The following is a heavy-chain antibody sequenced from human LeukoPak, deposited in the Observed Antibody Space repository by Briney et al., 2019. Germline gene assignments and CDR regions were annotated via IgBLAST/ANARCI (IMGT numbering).Heavy chain of an antibody. Sequence: GKSLRLSCAVSGFTFSSFPVHWVRQAPGKGLEWVAAISTDGSYKYHGDSVKGRFTISRDNPMNTLYVQMNGLRPDDTAVYYCARSLIPGRWYFDLWGRGTLVTVSS. CDR2: ISTDGSYK. V-gene: IGHV3-30*04. CDR1: GFTFSSFP. J-gene: IGHJ2*01. D-gene: IGHD3-16*01. CDR3: ARSLIPGRWYFDL.